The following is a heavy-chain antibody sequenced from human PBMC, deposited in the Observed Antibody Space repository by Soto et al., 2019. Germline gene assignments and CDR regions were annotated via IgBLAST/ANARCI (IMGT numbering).Heavy chain of an antibody. D-gene: IGHD3-22*01. J-gene: IGHJ6*02. CDR3: AMNKVNSGDYSLFGMDV. CDR1: GFTVSSNY. V-gene: IGHV3-66*01. CDR2: IYSGGST. Sequence: PGGSLRLSCAASGFTVSSNYMSWVRQAPGKGLEWVSVIYSGGSTYYADSVKGRFTISRDNSKNTLYLQMNSLRAEDTAVYYCAMNKVNSGDYSLFGMDVWGQGTTVTVS.